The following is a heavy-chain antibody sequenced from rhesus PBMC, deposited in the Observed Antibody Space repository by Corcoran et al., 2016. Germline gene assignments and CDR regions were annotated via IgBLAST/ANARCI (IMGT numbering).Heavy chain of an antibody. Sequence: QLQLQESGPGLVKPSETLSLTCAVSGGSSSGYYWSWIRQPPGKGLEWIGNIDCKLPDTHRTPSLKRLFTISKDTSMLQCSLKLGFVTAADTAVYCCARLSTVAARRGGAFDFWGQGLRVTVSS. CDR2: IDCKLPDT. D-gene: IGHD4-29*01. CDR1: GGSSSGYY. J-gene: IGHJ3*01. CDR3: ARLSTVAARRGGAFDF. V-gene: IGHV4-81*01.